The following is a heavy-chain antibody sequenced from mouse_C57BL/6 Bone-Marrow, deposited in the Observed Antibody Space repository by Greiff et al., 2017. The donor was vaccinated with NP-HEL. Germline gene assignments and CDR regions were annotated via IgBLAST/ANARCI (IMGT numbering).Heavy chain of an antibody. J-gene: IGHJ4*01. CDR3: ARGITTVVATDAMDY. D-gene: IGHD1-1*01. Sequence: VQLQQSDAELVKPGASVKISCKVSGYTFPDHTIHWMKQRPEQGLEWIGYIYPRDGSTNYNEKFKGKATLTADKSSSTAYMQLNSLTSEDSAVYFCARGITTVVATDAMDYWGQGTSVTVSS. CDR2: IYPRDGST. CDR1: GYTFPDHT. V-gene: IGHV1-78*01.